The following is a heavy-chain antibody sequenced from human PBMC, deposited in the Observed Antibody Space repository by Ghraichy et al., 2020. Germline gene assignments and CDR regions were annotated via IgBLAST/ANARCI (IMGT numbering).Heavy chain of an antibody. CDR3: ARESYYYDSSGYYLSSAFDI. J-gene: IGHJ3*02. D-gene: IGHD3-22*01. CDR2: INSGGST. V-gene: IGHV3-53*04. Sequence: GGSLRLSCAASGFTVSSNYMSWVRQAPGKGLEWVSVINSGGSTYYADSVKGRFTISRHNSKNTLYLQMNSLRAEDTAVYYCARESYYYDSSGYYLSSAFDIWGQGTMVTVSS. CDR1: GFTVSSNY.